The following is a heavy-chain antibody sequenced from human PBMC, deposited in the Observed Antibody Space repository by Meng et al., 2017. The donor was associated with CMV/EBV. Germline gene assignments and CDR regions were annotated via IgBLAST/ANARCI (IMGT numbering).Heavy chain of an antibody. CDR1: GGFFSGFF. CDR3: ARERGDDSGYNFDS. J-gene: IGHJ4*02. D-gene: IGHD3-22*01. CDR2: IYSTGGT. V-gene: IGHV4-4*07. Sequence: QVRLQDAGPGLVKPSETLSLTCSVSGGFFSGFFWTWIRQPAGKGLEWIGRIYSTGGTNYNPSFESRVTISLDGSNNQFSLKLNSVTAADTAIYYCARERGDDSGYNFDSWGQGTLVTVSS.